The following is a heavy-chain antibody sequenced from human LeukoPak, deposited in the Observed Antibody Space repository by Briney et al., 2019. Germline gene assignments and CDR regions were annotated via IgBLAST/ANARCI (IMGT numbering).Heavy chain of an antibody. CDR3: ARDDCSSISCYHNWFDP. CDR1: GFTFSSYW. CDR2: IKKNGSEK. D-gene: IGHD2-2*01. Sequence: GGSLRLSCAASGFTFSSYWMSWVRQAPGKGLEWVANIKKNGSEKYYVDSVKGRFTISRDNAKNSLYLQMNSLRAEDTAVYYCARDDCSSISCYHNWFDPWGQGTLVTVSS. J-gene: IGHJ5*02. V-gene: IGHV3-7*01.